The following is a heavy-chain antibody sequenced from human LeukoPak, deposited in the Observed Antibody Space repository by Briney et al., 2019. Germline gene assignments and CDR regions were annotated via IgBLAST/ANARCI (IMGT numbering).Heavy chain of an antibody. V-gene: IGHV4-34*01. J-gene: IGHJ4*02. CDR2: INHGGGT. CDR3: ARHIGYCSSTSCYRRSIDY. D-gene: IGHD2-2*02. CDR1: GGSFSIYY. Sequence: PSETLSLTCAVYGGSFSIYYWTWIRQPPGKGLEWIGEINHGGGTNYNPSLKSRVTISLDTSKNQFSLKLSSVTAADTAVYYCARHIGYCSSTSCYRRSIDYWGQGTLVTVSS.